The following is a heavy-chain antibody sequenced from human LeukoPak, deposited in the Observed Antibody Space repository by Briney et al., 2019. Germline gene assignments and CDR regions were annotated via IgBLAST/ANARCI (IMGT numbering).Heavy chain of an antibody. CDR1: GYTFTGYY. CDR2: INPNSGGT. V-gene: IGHV1-2*02. CDR3: ARTIIAVAGNNWFDP. Sequence: ASVTVSCKASGYTFTGYYMHWVRQAPGQGLEWMGWINPNSGGTNYAQKFQGRVTMTRDTSISTAYMELSRLRSDDTAVYYCARTIIAVAGNNWFDPWGQGTLVTVSS. J-gene: IGHJ5*02. D-gene: IGHD6-19*01.